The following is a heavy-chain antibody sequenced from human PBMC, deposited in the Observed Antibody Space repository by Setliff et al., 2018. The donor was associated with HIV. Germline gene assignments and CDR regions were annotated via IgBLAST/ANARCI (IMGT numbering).Heavy chain of an antibody. CDR1: GVSMTNNY. D-gene: IGHD2-2*01. CDR2: VHYSGNT. CDR3: ARLDCSSSSGFVDY. Sequence: SETLSLTCSVSGVSMTNNYWTWIRQSPGKGLEWIGYVHYSGNTRYNPSLKSRVTISVDTSKNQFSLKLSSVTAADTAVYYCARLDCSSSSGFVDYWGQGTLVTVSS. J-gene: IGHJ4*02. V-gene: IGHV4-59*08.